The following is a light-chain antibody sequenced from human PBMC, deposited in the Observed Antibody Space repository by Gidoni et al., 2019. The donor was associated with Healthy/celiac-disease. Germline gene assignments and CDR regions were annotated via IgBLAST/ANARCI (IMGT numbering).Light chain of an antibody. J-gene: IGKJ2*01. CDR1: QGISSY. CDR3: QQLNSYSYT. CDR2: AAS. Sequence: RVTITCRASQGISSYLAWYQQKPGKAPKLLIYAASTLQSGVPSRFSGSGSGIEFTLTISSLQPEDFATYYCQQLNSYSYTFGQGTKLEIK. V-gene: IGKV1-9*01.